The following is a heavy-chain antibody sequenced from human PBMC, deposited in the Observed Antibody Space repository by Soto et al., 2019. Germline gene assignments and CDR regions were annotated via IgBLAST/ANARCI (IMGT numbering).Heavy chain of an antibody. D-gene: IGHD3-3*01. CDR2: ISAYNGNT. CDR1: GYTFTSYG. Sequence: ASVKVSCKASGYTFTSYGISWVRQAPGQGLEWMGWISAYNGNTNYAQKLQGRVTMTTDTSTSTAYMELRSLRSDDTAVYYCARVPTIFDYYYYMDVWGKGTTVTVSS. V-gene: IGHV1-18*01. CDR3: ARVPTIFDYYYYMDV. J-gene: IGHJ6*03.